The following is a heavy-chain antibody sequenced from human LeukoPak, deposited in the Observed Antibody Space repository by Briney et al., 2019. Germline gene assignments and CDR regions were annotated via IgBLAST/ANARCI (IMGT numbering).Heavy chain of an antibody. D-gene: IGHD3-22*01. V-gene: IGHV3-49*04. J-gene: IGHJ4*02. CDR2: IRSKAFGGTT. Sequence: QPGGSLRLSCTASGFTFGDYAMSWVRQAPGKGLEWVGFIRSKAFGGTTDYAASVKGRFTISRDDSKSVAYLQMNSLKTEDTAVYYCTRVEVNYYDSSGYYFFDYWGQGTLVTVSS. CDR3: TRVEVNYYDSSGYYFFDY. CDR1: GFTFGDYA.